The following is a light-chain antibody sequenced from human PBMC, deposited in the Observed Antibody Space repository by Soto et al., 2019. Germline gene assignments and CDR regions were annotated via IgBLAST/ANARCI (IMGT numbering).Light chain of an antibody. CDR3: CSYVGSSTYV. CDR1: SSDVGTYNL. CDR2: EGT. Sequence: QSVLTQPASVSGSPGQSITISFTGTSSDVGTYNLVSWYQQHPGKAPKLMVYEGTKRPSGVSNRFSGSKSGNTASLTISGLQAEDEADYYCCSYVGSSTYVFGTGTKATVL. V-gene: IGLV2-23*01. J-gene: IGLJ1*01.